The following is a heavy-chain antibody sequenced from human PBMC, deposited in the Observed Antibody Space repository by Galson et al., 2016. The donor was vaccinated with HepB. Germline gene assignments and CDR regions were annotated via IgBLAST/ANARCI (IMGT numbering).Heavy chain of an antibody. J-gene: IGHJ5*01. V-gene: IGHV3-30*18. CDR3: VKDEGVGITRAWFAS. CDR2: ISFDGGDK. Sequence: SLRLSCAASGFQFNSFAIHWVRQGPGKGLEWVSFISFDGGDKKYADSVKGRFTISGDNSKQTVLLEMNNLRPDDTAVYYCVKDEGVGITRAWFASWGQGALVSVSS. CDR1: GFQFNSFA. D-gene: IGHD3-22*01.